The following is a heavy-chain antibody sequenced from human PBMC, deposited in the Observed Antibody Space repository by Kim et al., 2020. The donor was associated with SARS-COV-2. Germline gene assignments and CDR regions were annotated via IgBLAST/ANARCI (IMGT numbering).Heavy chain of an antibody. V-gene: IGHV1-69*01. J-gene: IGHJ4*02. CDR3: AREFWSGYYNY. Sequence: ANYAQKFQGRVTITADESTSTAYMELSSLRSEDTAVYYCAREFWSGYYNYWGQGTLVTVSS. D-gene: IGHD3-3*01. CDR2: A.